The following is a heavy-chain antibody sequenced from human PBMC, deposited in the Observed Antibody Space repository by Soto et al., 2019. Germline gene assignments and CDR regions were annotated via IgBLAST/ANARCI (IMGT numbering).Heavy chain of an antibody. D-gene: IGHD3-10*01. CDR3: AKDQKIGTSFYYYGMDV. CDR1: GFTFGDYA. J-gene: IGHJ6*02. Sequence: LSCAASGFTFGDYAMHWVRQGPGKGLEWVSGINWNSDDIVYADSVRGRFTISRDNAKNVLYLQMNSLGPEETALYYCAKDQKIGTSFYYYGMDVWGQGTTVTVSS. CDR2: INWNSDDI. V-gene: IGHV3-9*01.